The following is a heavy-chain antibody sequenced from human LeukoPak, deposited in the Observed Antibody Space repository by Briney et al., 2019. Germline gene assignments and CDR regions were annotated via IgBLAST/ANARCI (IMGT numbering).Heavy chain of an antibody. CDR1: GYTFTSYD. Sequence: ASVKVSCKASGYTFTSYDINWVRQATGQGPEWMGWMNPNSGNTGYAQKFQGRVTITRNTSISTAYMELSSLRSEDTAVYYCARERLVAAAGQEGNWFDPWGQGTLVTVSS. CDR3: ARERLVAAAGQEGNWFDP. J-gene: IGHJ5*02. CDR2: MNPNSGNT. D-gene: IGHD6-13*01. V-gene: IGHV1-8*01.